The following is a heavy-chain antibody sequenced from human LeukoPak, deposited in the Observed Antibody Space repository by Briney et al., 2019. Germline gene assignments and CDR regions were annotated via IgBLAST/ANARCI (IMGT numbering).Heavy chain of an antibody. CDR2: INHSGST. V-gene: IGHV4-34*01. CDR3: ARVGSSGWYGWRQTNWFDP. CDR1: GGSFSGYY. J-gene: IGHJ5*02. Sequence: SETLSPTCAVYGGSFSGYYWSWIRQPPGKGLEWIGEINHSGSTNYNPSLKSRVTISVDTSKNQFSLKLSSVTAADTAVYYCARVGSSGWYGWRQTNWFDPWGQGTLVTVSS. D-gene: IGHD6-19*01.